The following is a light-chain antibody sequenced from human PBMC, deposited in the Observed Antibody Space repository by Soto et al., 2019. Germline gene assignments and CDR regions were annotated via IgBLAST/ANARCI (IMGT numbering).Light chain of an antibody. CDR3: SSYAGSSNV. Sequence: QSALTQPASASGSPGQSVTISCTGTSSDVGAYIYVSWYQQHPGKAPKLIIYEVNKRPSGVPDRFSGSKSGNTASLTVSGLQAEDEADYYCSSYAGSSNVFGTGTKLTVL. V-gene: IGLV2-8*01. CDR1: SSDVGAYIY. CDR2: EVN. J-gene: IGLJ1*01.